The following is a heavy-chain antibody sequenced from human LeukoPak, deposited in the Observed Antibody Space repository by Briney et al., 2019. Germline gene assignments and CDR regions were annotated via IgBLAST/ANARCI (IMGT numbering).Heavy chain of an antibody. J-gene: IGHJ4*02. V-gene: IGHV4-59*01. Sequence: SETLSLTCTVSGGSISSYYWSWIRQPPGKGLEWIGYIYYSGSTNYNPSLKSRLTISVDTSKNQFSLKLSSVTAADTAVYYCARMPPVGGSYVYWGQGTLVTVSS. CDR3: ARMPPVGGSYVY. CDR2: IYYSGST. CDR1: GGSISSYY. D-gene: IGHD1-26*01.